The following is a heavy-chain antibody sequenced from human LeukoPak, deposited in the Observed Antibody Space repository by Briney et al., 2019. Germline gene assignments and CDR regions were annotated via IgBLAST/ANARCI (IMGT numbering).Heavy chain of an antibody. CDR3: ARDRGN. V-gene: IGHV4-39*02. J-gene: IGHJ4*02. CDR1: GGSISSSSYY. Sequence: PSETLSLTCTVSGGSISSSSYYWGWIRQPPGKGLEGIGSIYYGGSTYYNPSLKSRVTISVDTSKNQFSLKLSSVTASDTAVYYCARDRGNWGQGTLVTVSS. CDR2: IYYGGST. D-gene: IGHD3-16*01.